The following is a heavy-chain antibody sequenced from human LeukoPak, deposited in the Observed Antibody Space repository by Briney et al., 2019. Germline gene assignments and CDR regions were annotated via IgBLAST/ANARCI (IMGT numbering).Heavy chain of an antibody. V-gene: IGHV3-30-3*01. J-gene: IGHJ4*02. Sequence: GGSLRLSCAASGFTFSSYAMHWVRQAPGKGLEGVAVTSNDGSNKYYADSVKGRFTISRDNSKNTLYVQMNSLRAEDTAVYYCASAPRDYYFGSGSMGSYFDYWGQGTLVTVSS. CDR2: TSNDGSNK. D-gene: IGHD3-10*01. CDR1: GFTFSSYA. CDR3: ASAPRDYYFGSGSMGSYFDY.